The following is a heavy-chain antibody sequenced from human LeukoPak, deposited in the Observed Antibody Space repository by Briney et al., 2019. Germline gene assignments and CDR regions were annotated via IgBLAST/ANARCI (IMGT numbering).Heavy chain of an antibody. Sequence: PGGSLRLSCAASGFTFSSYGMHWVRQAPGKGLEWVAFIRYDGSNKYYADSVKGRFTISRDNSKNTLYLQMNSLRAEDTAVYYCAKAPRGGNSYYYYYYMDVWGKGTTVTVSS. D-gene: IGHD4-23*01. J-gene: IGHJ6*03. CDR1: GFTFSSYG. CDR3: AKAPRGGNSYYYYYYMDV. CDR2: IRYDGSNK. V-gene: IGHV3-30*02.